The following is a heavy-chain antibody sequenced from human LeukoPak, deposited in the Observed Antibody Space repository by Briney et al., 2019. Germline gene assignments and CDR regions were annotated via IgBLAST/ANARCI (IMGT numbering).Heavy chain of an antibody. D-gene: IGHD6-13*01. CDR2: IRYDGSNK. Sequence: GGSLRLSCAASGFTFSSYGMHWVRRAPGKGLEWVAFIRYDGSNKYYADSVKGRFTISRYNSKNTLYLQMNSLRAEDTAVYYCAKDEWVAAAGTALTWYYYGMDVWGQGTTVTVSS. J-gene: IGHJ6*02. CDR3: AKDEWVAAAGTALTWYYYGMDV. CDR1: GFTFSSYG. V-gene: IGHV3-30*02.